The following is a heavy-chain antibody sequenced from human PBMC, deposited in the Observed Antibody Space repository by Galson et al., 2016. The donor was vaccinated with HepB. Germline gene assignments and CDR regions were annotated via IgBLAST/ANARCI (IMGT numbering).Heavy chain of an antibody. Sequence: LRLSCAASGFTFSTYCMTWVRQAPGKGLEWLAAIKEDGSERNYADSGRGRFTIFRDNAKNSLYLQMNSLRAEDAAVYYCAREPGYNYGFTWGYWGQGTRVTVSS. CDR2: IKEDGSER. V-gene: IGHV3-7*01. CDR1: GFTFSTYC. CDR3: AREPGYNYGFTWGY. J-gene: IGHJ4*02. D-gene: IGHD5-18*01.